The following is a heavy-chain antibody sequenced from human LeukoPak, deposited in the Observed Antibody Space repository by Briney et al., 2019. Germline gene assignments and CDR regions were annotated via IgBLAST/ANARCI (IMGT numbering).Heavy chain of an antibody. D-gene: IGHD2-21*01. CDR3: AKDIVVIARSDAFDV. Sequence: QPGGSLRLSCAASGSTFCRYWMHWVRQAPGKGLVWVSRVKSDGSDTIYADSVKGRFTISRDNAKNSLYLQMNSLRAEDTALYYCAKDIVVIARSDAFDVWGQGTMVTVSS. V-gene: IGHV3-74*01. CDR1: GSTFCRYW. CDR2: VKSDGSDT. J-gene: IGHJ3*01.